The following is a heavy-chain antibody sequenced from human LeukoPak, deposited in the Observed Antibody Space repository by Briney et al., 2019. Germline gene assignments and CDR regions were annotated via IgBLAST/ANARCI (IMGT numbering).Heavy chain of an antibody. V-gene: IGHV1-69*05. CDR2: IIPIFGTA. CDR3: ARGTPFTIFGPVRVWFDP. D-gene: IGHD3-3*01. Sequence: SVKVSCKAPGGTFSSLGISWVRQAPGQGLEWMGGIIPIFGTANYAQKFQGRVTITTDESTSTAYMELSSLRSEDTAVYYCARGTPFTIFGPVRVWFDPWGQGTLVTVSS. J-gene: IGHJ5*02. CDR1: GGTFSSLG.